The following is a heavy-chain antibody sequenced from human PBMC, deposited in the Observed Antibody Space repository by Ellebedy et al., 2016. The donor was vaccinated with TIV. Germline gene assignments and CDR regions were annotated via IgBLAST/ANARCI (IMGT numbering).Heavy chain of an antibody. D-gene: IGHD3-10*01. V-gene: IGHV3-48*04. J-gene: IGHJ4*02. CDR1: GFTFSSYS. CDR3: ARGGGSGTYRSFDY. CDR2: IGSATSVI. Sequence: GESLKISCAASGFTFSSYSMNWVRQAPGKGLEWVSYIGSATSVIYYAASVKGRFTISRDNAKNSLYLQMNSLRAEDTAVDYCARGGGSGTYRSFDYWGQGTLVTVSS.